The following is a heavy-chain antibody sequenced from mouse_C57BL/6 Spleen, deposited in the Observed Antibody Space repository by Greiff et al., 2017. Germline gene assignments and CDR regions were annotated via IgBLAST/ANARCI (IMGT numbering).Heavy chain of an antibody. CDR3: ARDSNYGGYAMDY. D-gene: IGHD2-5*01. J-gene: IGHJ4*01. Sequence: QVQLQQPGAELVKPGASVKLSCKASGYTFTSYWMHWVKQRPGRGLEWIGRIDPNSGGTKYNEKFKSKATLTVDKPSSTAYMQLSSLTSEDSAVYYCARDSNYGGYAMDYWGQGTSVTVSS. CDR1: GYTFTSYW. V-gene: IGHV1-72*01. CDR2: IDPNSGGT.